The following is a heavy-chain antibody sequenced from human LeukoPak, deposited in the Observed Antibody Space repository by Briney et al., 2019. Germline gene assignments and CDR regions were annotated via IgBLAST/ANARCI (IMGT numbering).Heavy chain of an antibody. D-gene: IGHD3-3*01. J-gene: IGHJ4*02. V-gene: IGHV1-8*01. CDR2: MNPNSGNT. CDR3: ARGWSGKGTLRVTYDFWSGYYTI. Sequence: ASVKVSCKASGYTFTSYDINWVRQATGQGLEWMGWMNPNSGNTGYAQKFQGRVTMTRNTSISIAYMELSSLRSEDTAVYYCARGWSGKGTLRVTYDFWSGYYTIWGQGTLVTVSS. CDR1: GYTFTSYD.